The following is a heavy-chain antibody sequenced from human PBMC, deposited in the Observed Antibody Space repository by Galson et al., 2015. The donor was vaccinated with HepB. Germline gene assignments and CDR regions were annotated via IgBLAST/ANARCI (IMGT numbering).Heavy chain of an antibody. Sequence: SLRLSCAASGFTFSSYWMSWVRQAPGKGLEWVANIKKDGSEKYYVDSVRGRFSISRDYAKNSVYLEMNSLRAEDTAVYYCTRDYFYGRDVWGQGTTVTVS. D-gene: IGHD3-9*01. V-gene: IGHV3-7*03. J-gene: IGHJ6*02. CDR1: GFTFSSYW. CDR2: IKKDGSEK. CDR3: TRDYFYGRDV.